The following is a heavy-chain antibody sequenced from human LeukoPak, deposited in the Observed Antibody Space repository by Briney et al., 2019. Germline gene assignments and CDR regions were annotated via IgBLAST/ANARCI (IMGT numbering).Heavy chain of an antibody. Sequence: GGSLRLSCAASGFTLSSNWMHWVRQAPGKGLVWVSRINNDGSTTAYADSVEGRFSISRDNANNTLYLQMNGLRAEDTAVYYCARGVHYGMDVWGQGTTVSVS. CDR2: INNDGSTT. J-gene: IGHJ6*02. CDR1: GFTLSSNW. D-gene: IGHD6-6*01. V-gene: IGHV3-74*01. CDR3: ARGVHYGMDV.